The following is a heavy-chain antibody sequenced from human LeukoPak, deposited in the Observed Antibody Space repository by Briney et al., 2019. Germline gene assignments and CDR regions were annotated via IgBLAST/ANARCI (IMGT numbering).Heavy chain of an antibody. Sequence: PGGSLRLSCAASGFTFSDYSMNWVRQAPGKGLEWVSSITSGGTYIYYADSVTGRFTISRDNAKYSLYLQMNSLRVEDTAVYYCVRVKRSSKTSFDAFAVWGQGTVVIVSS. CDR2: ITSGGTYI. CDR3: VRVKRSSKTSFDAFAV. V-gene: IGHV3-21*01. J-gene: IGHJ3*01. D-gene: IGHD2-2*01. CDR1: GFTFSDYS.